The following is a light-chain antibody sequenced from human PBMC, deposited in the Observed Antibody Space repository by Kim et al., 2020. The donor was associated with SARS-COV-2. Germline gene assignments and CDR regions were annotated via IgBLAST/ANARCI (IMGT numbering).Light chain of an antibody. J-gene: IGLJ1*01. CDR3: QSYDSSLSGYV. V-gene: IGLV1-40*01. Sequence: RVTISCTGSSSNIGAGFDVHWYQQLPGTAPKLLIYTTNNRPSGVPDRFSGSRSGTSASLAITGLQAEDEADYYCQSYDSSLSGYVFGTGTKVTVL. CDR2: TTN. CDR1: SSNIGAGFD.